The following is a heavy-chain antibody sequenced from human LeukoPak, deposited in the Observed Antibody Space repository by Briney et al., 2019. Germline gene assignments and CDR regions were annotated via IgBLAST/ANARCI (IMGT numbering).Heavy chain of an antibody. CDR2: IQFDGTDI. Sequence: GGSLRLSCAASGFTFSSYGMHWVRQAPGKGLEWVAFIQFDGTDIYYADSVKGRFTISRDNSKNTLYLQINSLRAEDTAVYYCAGHRYCNSPTCLPGVWGKGTTVTVSS. CDR3: AGHRYCNSPTCLPGV. J-gene: IGHJ6*04. CDR1: GFTFSSYG. V-gene: IGHV3-30*02. D-gene: IGHD2/OR15-2a*01.